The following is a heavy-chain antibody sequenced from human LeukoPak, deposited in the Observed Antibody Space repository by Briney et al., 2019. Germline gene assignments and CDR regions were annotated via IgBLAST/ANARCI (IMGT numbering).Heavy chain of an antibody. CDR3: ARAGVVVAATDY. Sequence: QPGGSLRLSCAASGFIFSSYEMNWVRQAPGKGLEWVSYISSSGSTIYYADSVKGRFTISRDNAKNSLYLQMNSLRAEDTAVYSCARAGVVVAATDYWGQGTLVTVSS. D-gene: IGHD2-15*01. V-gene: IGHV3-48*03. CDR1: GFIFSSYE. J-gene: IGHJ4*02. CDR2: ISSSGSTI.